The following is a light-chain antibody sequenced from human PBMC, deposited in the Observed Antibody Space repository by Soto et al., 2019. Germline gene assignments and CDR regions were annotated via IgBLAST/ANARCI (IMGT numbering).Light chain of an antibody. CDR1: QYVSSTD. Sequence: EIVLTQSPGTLSLSPGERATLSCRASQYVSSTDLAWYQQKPGQAPRLLIYAAASRVTGIPDRFSGSGSGTHFTLTISRLEPEDFAVYYCQQYGSSSYTFGQGTKLEIK. CDR2: AAA. CDR3: QQYGSSSYT. J-gene: IGKJ2*01. V-gene: IGKV3-20*01.